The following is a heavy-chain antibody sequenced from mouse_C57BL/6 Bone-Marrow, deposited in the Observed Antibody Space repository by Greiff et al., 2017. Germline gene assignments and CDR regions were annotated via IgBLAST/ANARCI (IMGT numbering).Heavy chain of an antibody. J-gene: IGHJ2*01. D-gene: IGHD2-10*02. Sequence: EVMLVESGGDLVKPGGSLKLSCAASGFTFSSYGLSWVRQTPDKRLEWVATISSGGSYTYYPDSVKGRFTISRDNAKNTLYLQMSSLKSEDTAMYYCARYGTGFDYWGQGTTLTVSS. V-gene: IGHV5-6*01. CDR2: ISSGGSYT. CDR1: GFTFSSYG. CDR3: ARYGTGFDY.